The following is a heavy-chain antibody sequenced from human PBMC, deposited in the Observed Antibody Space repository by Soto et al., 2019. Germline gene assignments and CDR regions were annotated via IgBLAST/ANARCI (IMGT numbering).Heavy chain of an antibody. V-gene: IGHV1-69*06. J-gene: IGHJ4*02. CDR1: GGTFNNYV. D-gene: IGHD2-2*01. CDR2: IIPIFGTP. Sequence: QVQLVQSGAEVKKPGSSVKVSCRASGGTFNNYVINWVRQAPVQGLEWMAGIIPIFGTPNYVQKFQGIVMITADKSKSTAYMVLNSLRSEVTAVYYCAGRCNGTNCLAHLDYWGQGILFTASS. CDR3: AGRCNGTNCLAHLDY.